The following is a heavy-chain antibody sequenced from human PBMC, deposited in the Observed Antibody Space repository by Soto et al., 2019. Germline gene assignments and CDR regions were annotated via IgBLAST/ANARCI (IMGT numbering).Heavy chain of an antibody. CDR2: ISAYNGNT. V-gene: IGHV1-18*01. J-gene: IGHJ4*02. D-gene: IGHD2-2*01. CDR3: AREGYCISASCYASALDY. Sequence: GASVKVSCKASGGTFSSYTISWVRQAPGQGLEWMGWISAYNGNTDYPQKLQGRVTMTTDTSTSTAYMELRSLRSDDTAVYYCAREGYCISASCYASALDYWGQGTLVTVSS. CDR1: GGTFSSYT.